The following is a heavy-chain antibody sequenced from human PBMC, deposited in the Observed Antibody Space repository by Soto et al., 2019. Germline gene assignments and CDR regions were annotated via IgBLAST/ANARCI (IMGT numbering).Heavy chain of an antibody. V-gene: IGHV1-3*01. Sequence: QVQLVQSGAEVKKPGASVKVSCKAPGYSFTTYAIHWVRQAPGHRLEWMGWINAGNGNTKDSQRFQGRVTITRDTSASTAYMELSSLRSEDSAVYYCARVQRAGMDVWGQGTTVTVSS. CDR3: ARVQRAGMDV. J-gene: IGHJ6*02. CDR1: GYSFTTYA. CDR2: INAGNGNT.